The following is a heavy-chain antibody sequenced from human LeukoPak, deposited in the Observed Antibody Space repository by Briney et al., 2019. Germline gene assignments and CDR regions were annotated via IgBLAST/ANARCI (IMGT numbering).Heavy chain of an antibody. J-gene: IGHJ5*02. CDR3: ARETEQQRSMNWFDP. CDR2: ISYDGSNK. V-gene: IGHV3-30*01. D-gene: IGHD6-13*01. CDR1: GFTFSSYA. Sequence: GGSLRLSCAASGFTFSSYAMHWVRQAPGKGLEWVAVISYDGSNKYYADSVKGRFTISRDNSKNTLYLQMNSPRAEDTAVYYCARETEQQRSMNWFDPWGQGTLVTVSS.